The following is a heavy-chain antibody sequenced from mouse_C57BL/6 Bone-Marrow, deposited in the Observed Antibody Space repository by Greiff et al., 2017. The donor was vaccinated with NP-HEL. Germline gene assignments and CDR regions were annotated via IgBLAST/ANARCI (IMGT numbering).Heavy chain of an antibody. CDR1: GFSINSYCY. CDR3: ASGHSNYETMDY. D-gene: IGHD2-5*01. Sequence: EVKLQESGPSLVRPSQTLSLTCTVTGFSINSYCYWIWIRQFPGNKLEYIGYTFYSGITYYNPSLESRTYITRDTSKNQFSLKLSSVTIEDTATYDCASGHSNYETMDYWGQGTSVTVSS. J-gene: IGHJ4*01. CDR2: TFYSGIT. V-gene: IGHV3-3*01.